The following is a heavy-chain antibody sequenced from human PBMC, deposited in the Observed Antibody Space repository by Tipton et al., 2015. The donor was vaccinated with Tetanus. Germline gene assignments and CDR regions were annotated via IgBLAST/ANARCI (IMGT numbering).Heavy chain of an antibody. D-gene: IGHD3-22*01. CDR2: IYFTGTT. Sequence: TQSLTCTVSGDSISSGDFYWSWIRQHPGKGLEWIGYIYFTGTTYYNPSLESRLTISIDTSKNQFSLELTSVTAADTAVYYCARDSYYSSRWSFADYWGQGTPVTVSS. CDR3: ARDSYYSSRWSFADY. CDR1: GDSISSGDFY. V-gene: IGHV4-31*03. J-gene: IGHJ4*02.